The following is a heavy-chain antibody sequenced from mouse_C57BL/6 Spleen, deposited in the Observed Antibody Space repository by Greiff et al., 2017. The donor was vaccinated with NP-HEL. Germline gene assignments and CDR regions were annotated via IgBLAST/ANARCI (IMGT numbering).Heavy chain of an antibody. CDR1: GFTFSSYA. CDR3: ARDDGYYLYWDFDV. Sequence: EVQGVESGGGLVKPGGSLKLSCAASGFTFSSYAMSWVRQTPEKRLEWVATISDGGSYTYYPDNVKGRFTISRDNAKNNLYLQMSHLKSEDTAMYYCARDDGYYLYWDFDVWGTGTTVTVAS. D-gene: IGHD2-3*01. V-gene: IGHV5-4*01. CDR2: ISDGGSYT. J-gene: IGHJ1*03.